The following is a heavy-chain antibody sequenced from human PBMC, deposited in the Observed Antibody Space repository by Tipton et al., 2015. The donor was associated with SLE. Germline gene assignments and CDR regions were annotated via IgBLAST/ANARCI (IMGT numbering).Heavy chain of an antibody. CDR2: ISYDGSNK. CDR1: GGSFSGYY. CDR3: AKDLGGDGSSY. J-gene: IGHJ4*02. V-gene: IGHV3-30*18. Sequence: SLRLSCAVYGGSFSGYYWSWIRQAPGKGLEWVAVISYDGSNKYYADSVKGRFTISRDNSKNTLYLQMNSLRAEDTAVYYCAKDLGGDGSSYWGQGTLVTVSS. D-gene: IGHD2-21*02.